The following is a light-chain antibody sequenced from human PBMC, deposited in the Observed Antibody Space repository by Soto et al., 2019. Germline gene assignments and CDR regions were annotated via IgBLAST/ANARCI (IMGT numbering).Light chain of an antibody. CDR3: QQYYSYPLT. Sequence: AIRMTQSPSSFSASTGDRVTIPCRASQGISSYLAWYQQKTGKAPKLLIYAASTLQSGFPSRFSGSGSGTDFTLTISCLQSEDFATYYCQQYYSYPLTFGGGTKVEIK. V-gene: IGKV1-8*01. J-gene: IGKJ4*01. CDR1: QGISSY. CDR2: AAS.